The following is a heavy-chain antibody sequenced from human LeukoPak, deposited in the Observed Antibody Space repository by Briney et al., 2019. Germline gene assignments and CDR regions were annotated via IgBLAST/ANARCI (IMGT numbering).Heavy chain of an antibody. CDR3: ARDLSRADYDFWAFDI. V-gene: IGHV4-31*03. D-gene: IGHD3-3*01. CDR2: IYYSGST. Sequence: SETLSLTCTVSGGSISSGGYYWSWIRQHPGKGLEWIGYIYYSGSTYYNPSLKSRVTISVDTSKNQFSLKLSSVTAADTAVYYCARDLSRADYDFWAFDIWGQGTMVTVSS. CDR1: GGSISSGGYY. J-gene: IGHJ3*02.